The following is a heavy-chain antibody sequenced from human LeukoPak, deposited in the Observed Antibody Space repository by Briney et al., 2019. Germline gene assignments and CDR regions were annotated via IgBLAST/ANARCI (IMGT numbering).Heavy chain of an antibody. Sequence: PSETLSLTCTVSGGSISSGSYYWSWIRQPAGKGLEWIGRIYTSGSTNYNPSLKSRVTISVATSKNQFSLKLSSVTAADTAVYYCARVKLGHCGGNSNWFDPWGQGTLVTVSS. V-gene: IGHV4-61*02. CDR3: ARVKLGHCGGNSNWFDP. CDR2: IYTSGST. J-gene: IGHJ5*02. D-gene: IGHD4-23*01. CDR1: GGSISSGSYY.